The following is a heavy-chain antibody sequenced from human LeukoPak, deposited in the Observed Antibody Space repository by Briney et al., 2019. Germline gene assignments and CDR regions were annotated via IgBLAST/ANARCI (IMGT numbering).Heavy chain of an antibody. CDR2: INHSGST. Sequence: PSETLSLTCAVYGGSFSGYYWSWIRQPPGKGLEWIGEINHSGSTNYNPSLKSRVTISVDTSKNQFSLKLSSVTAADTAVYYCAREGPSIAAAAHGVVWFDPWGQGTLVTVSS. V-gene: IGHV4-34*01. D-gene: IGHD6-13*01. J-gene: IGHJ5*02. CDR3: AREGPSIAAAAHGVVWFDP. CDR1: GGSFSGYY.